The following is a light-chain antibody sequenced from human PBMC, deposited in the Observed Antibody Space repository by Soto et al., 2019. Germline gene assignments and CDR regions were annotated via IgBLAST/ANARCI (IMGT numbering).Light chain of an antibody. J-gene: IGLJ2*01. V-gene: IGLV1-47*01. CDR2: RND. CDR3: STWDDSLSGII. Sequence: QSALTQPPSASGTPGQRVTISCSGSSSNIGRNYVYWYQKVPGTAPKLLVYRNDQRPYGVPDRFSGSKSGTSASLAISRLRSEDEAEYFCSTWDDSLSGIIFGGGTKLTVL. CDR1: SSNIGRNY.